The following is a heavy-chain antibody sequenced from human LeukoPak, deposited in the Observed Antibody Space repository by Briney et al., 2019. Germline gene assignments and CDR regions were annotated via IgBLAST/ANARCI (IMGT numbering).Heavy chain of an antibody. J-gene: IGHJ4*02. Sequence: PGRSLRLSCAASGFTFSSYAMHWVRQAPGKGLEWVAVISYDGSDKYYADSVKGRFTISRDNSKNTLFLQMNSLRAEDTAVYYCARGDLTYTCGYWGQGTLVTVSS. CDR2: ISYDGSDK. CDR3: ARGDLTYTCGY. V-gene: IGHV3-30-3*01. D-gene: IGHD3-16*01. CDR1: GFTFSSYA.